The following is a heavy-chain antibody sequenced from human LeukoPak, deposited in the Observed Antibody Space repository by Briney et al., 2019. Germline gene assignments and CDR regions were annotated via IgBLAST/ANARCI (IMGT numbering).Heavy chain of an antibody. CDR3: ARVDYYGSGSYYKIAAFDI. V-gene: IGHV1-69*13. Sequence: GASVKVSCKASGGTFSSYAISWVRQAPGQGLEWMGGIIPIFGTANYARKFQGRVTITADESTSTAYMEQSSLRSEDTAVYYCARVDYYGSGSYYKIAAFDIWGQGTMVTVSS. CDR2: IIPIFGTA. CDR1: GGTFSSYA. D-gene: IGHD3-10*01. J-gene: IGHJ3*02.